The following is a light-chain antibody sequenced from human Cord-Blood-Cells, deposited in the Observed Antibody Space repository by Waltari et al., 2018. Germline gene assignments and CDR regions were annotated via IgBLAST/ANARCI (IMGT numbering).Light chain of an antibody. J-gene: IGKJ2*03. CDR3: QQSYSTPYS. CDR2: AAS. Sequence: DIQLTQYPSSLSASVGDRVTITCRASQSISSYLNWYQQKPGKAPKLLIYAASSLQSRVPSRFRGSGAGTDFTLTISSLQPEDFATYYCQQSYSTPYSFGQGTKLEIK. V-gene: IGKV1-39*01. CDR1: QSISSY.